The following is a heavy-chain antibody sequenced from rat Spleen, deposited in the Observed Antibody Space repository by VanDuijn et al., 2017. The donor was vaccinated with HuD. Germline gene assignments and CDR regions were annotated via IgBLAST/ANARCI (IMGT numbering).Heavy chain of an antibody. V-gene: IGHV5S23*01. CDR1: GFTFSNYG. Sequence: EVQLVESGGGLVQPGRSLKLSCAASGFTFSNYGMAWVRQAPTKGLEWVASISTGGGNTYYRDSVKGRFTISRDNAKSTLYLQMDSLRFEDTATYYGATQEFGVLDAWGQGVMVTVSS. CDR2: ISTGGGNT. D-gene: IGHD4-3*01. J-gene: IGHJ2*01. CDR3: ATQEFGVLDA.